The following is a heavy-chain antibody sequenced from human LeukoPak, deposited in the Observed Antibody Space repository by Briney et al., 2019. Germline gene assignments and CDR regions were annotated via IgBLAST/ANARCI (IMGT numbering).Heavy chain of an antibody. CDR3: ASLNDYSNPA. CDR1: GGSTSSYY. D-gene: IGHD4-11*01. J-gene: IGHJ5*02. Sequence: ETLSLTCTVSGGSTSSYYWGWIRQPPGKGLEWIGYIYYSGSTNYNPSLKSRVTISVDTSKNQFSLKLSSVTAADTAVYYCASLNDYSNPAWGQGTLVTVSS. CDR2: IYYSGST. V-gene: IGHV4-59*01.